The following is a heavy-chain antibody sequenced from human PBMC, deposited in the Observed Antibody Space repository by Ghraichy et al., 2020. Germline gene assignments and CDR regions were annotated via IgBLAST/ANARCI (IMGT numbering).Heavy chain of an antibody. J-gene: IGHJ4*02. D-gene: IGHD3-22*01. Sequence: GGSLRLSCAASGFTFSSYAMSWVRQAPGKGLEWVSAISGSGGSTYYADSVKGRFTISRDNSKNTLYLQMNSLRAEDTAVYYCAKALYYYDSSGMDYWGQGTLVTVSS. CDR3: AKALYYYDSSGMDY. V-gene: IGHV3-23*01. CDR2: ISGSGGST. CDR1: GFTFSSYA.